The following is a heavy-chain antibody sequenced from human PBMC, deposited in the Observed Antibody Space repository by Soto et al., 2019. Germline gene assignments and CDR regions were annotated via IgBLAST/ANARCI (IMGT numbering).Heavy chain of an antibody. Sequence: EVQLVESGGGLVKPGGSLRLSCAASGFTFSDYSMNWFRQAPGKGLEWVASLSSDNTYIYYRDSVEGRFTISRDNAKNSLYLQMTSLGAEDTAVYYCARGRTCKHAYFYGGGDYWGQGTLVTVSS. V-gene: IGHV3-21*02. D-gene: IGHD3-16*01. CDR3: ARGRTCKHAYFYGGGDY. CDR1: GFTFSDYS. CDR2: LSSDNTYI. J-gene: IGHJ4*02.